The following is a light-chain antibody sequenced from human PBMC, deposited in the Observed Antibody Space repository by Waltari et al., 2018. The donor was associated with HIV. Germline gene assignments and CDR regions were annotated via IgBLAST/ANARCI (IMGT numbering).Light chain of an antibody. V-gene: IGKV3-20*01. Sequence: EVVLTLSSGTLSLSLGERATLSCRASQSCSSNSLAWYQQKPGQAPRLLIYDTSSRATGIPDRFSGSGSGTDFTLTISRLEPEDFAVYYCQQYGSSMFTFGQGTKLEI. CDR2: DTS. CDR3: QQYGSSMFT. J-gene: IGKJ2*01. CDR1: QSCSSNS.